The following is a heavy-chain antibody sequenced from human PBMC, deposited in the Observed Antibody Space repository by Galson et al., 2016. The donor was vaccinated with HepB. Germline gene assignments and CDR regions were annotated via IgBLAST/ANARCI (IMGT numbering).Heavy chain of an antibody. J-gene: IGHJ5*02. Sequence: SETLSLTCAVNRGSFSGLYWSWIRQPPGKGLEWIGEIDHSGRTVNYNPSLKSRVTISVDTSKNQFSLKMNSVTAADTAVYYCASSSRWRLGASGTGWLDPWGQGSVVTVSS. CDR1: RGSFSGLY. V-gene: IGHV4-34*01. D-gene: IGHD6-19*01. CDR2: IDHSGRTV. CDR3: ASSSRWRLGASGTGWLDP.